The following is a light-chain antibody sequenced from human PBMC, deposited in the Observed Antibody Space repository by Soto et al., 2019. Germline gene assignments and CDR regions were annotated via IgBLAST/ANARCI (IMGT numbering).Light chain of an antibody. J-gene: IGLJ2*01. CDR2: DVT. Sequence: QSALTQPPSASGSPGQSVAISCTGTSSDVGGYNSVSWYQQHPGKAPKLMIYDVTKRPSGVPGRFSGSKSGNTASLTVSGLEAEDEADYFCFSFAGTNSFYVLFGGGTKLTVL. V-gene: IGLV2-8*01. CDR3: FSFAGTNSFYVL. CDR1: SSDVGGYNS.